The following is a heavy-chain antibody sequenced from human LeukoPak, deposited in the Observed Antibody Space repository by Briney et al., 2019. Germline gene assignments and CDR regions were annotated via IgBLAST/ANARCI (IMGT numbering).Heavy chain of an antibody. V-gene: IGHV4-59*01. CDR3: ARVRDSSGYVVDAFDI. J-gene: IGHJ3*02. CDR2: IYYSGST. Sequence: SETLSLTCTISGGSINSYYWSWIRQPPGKGLEWIAYIYYSGSTNYNPSLKSRGTISVDTSKNQVSLKLSSVTAADTAVYYCARVRDSSGYVVDAFDIWGQGTMVTVSS. CDR1: GGSINSYY. D-gene: IGHD3-22*01.